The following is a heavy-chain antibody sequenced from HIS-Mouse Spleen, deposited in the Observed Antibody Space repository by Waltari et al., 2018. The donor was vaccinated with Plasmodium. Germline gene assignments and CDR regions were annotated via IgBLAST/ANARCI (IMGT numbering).Heavy chain of an antibody. CDR1: GGSFSGSS. J-gene: IGHJ2*01. D-gene: IGHD3-10*01. Sequence: QVQLQQWGAGLLKPSETLSLTCAVYGGSFSGSSWGWIRQPPGKGLEWIGEINHSGSTNYNPSLKSRVTISVDTSKNQFSLKLSSVTAADTAVYYCARGLRGHYWYFDLWGRGTLVTVSS. CDR3: ARGLRGHYWYFDL. CDR2: INHSGST. V-gene: IGHV4-34*01.